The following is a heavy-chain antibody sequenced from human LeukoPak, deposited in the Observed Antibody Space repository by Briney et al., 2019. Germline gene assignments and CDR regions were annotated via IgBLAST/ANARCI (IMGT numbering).Heavy chain of an antibody. CDR2: IIPILGTP. V-gene: IGHV1-69*13. J-gene: IGHJ6*03. CDR1: GGTFSSYA. D-gene: IGHD2-2*01. CDR3: AGVRACSSTSCYYYYNYMDV. Sequence: SVKVSCKASGGTFSSYAINWVRQAPGQGLEWMGGIIPILGTPNYAHKFQGKVTITADETTSTAYMELSSLRSEDTAVYYCAGVRACSSTSCYYYYNYMDVWGKGTTVSVSS.